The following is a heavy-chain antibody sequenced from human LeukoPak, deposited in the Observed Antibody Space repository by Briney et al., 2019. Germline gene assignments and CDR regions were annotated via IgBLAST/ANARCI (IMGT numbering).Heavy chain of an antibody. V-gene: IGHV3-23*01. CDR2: ISGSGGST. CDR3: AKDRYGGDYYYYGMDV. J-gene: IGHJ6*02. Sequence: PGGSLRLSCAASGFTFSSYAMSWVRQAPGKGLEWVSAISGSGGSTYYADSVKGRFTISRDNSKNTLYLQMNSQRAEDTAVYYCAKDRYGGDYYYYGMDVWGQGTTVTVSS. D-gene: IGHD3-16*01. CDR1: GFTFSSYA.